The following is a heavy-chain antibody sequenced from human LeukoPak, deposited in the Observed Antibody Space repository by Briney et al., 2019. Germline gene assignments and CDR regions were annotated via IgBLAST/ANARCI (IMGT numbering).Heavy chain of an antibody. CDR1: GFTFSSYA. CDR3: ARANGDYVGY. CDR2: ISSSGSTI. D-gene: IGHD4-17*01. Sequence: GGSLRLSCAASGFTFSSYAMSWVRQAPGKGLEWVSYISSSGSTIYYADSVKGRFTISRDNSKNKLYFQMNSLRAEDTAVYYCARANGDYVGYWGQGTLVTVSS. J-gene: IGHJ4*02. V-gene: IGHV3-48*01.